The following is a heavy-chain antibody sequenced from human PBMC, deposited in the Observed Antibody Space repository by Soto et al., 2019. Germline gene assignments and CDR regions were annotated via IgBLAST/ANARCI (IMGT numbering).Heavy chain of an antibody. D-gene: IGHD6-6*01. Sequence: QVQLVQSGTEVKKPGSSVKVSCKASGGTFSSYDINWVRQAPGQGLEWMGGFIPIFATTNYAQKFQGRVTITADESTSTAYMELSSLRSEDTAVYYCARLGSSDAFDIWGQGTMVTVSS. V-gene: IGHV1-69*12. J-gene: IGHJ3*02. CDR2: FIPIFATT. CDR1: GGTFSSYD. CDR3: ARLGSSDAFDI.